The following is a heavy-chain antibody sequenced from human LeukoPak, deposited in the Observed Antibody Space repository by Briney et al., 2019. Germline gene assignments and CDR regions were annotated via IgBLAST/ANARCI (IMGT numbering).Heavy chain of an antibody. J-gene: IGHJ4*02. CDR2: VSIYNDNT. D-gene: IGHD3-9*01. Sequence: GASVKVSCKASGYSFTDYDFSWVRRAPGQGLEWLGWVSIYNDNTNYAREFQDRITMTTDISTSTAYMELKSLTSDDTAVYFCARTGHYQFDSWGQGTLVTVSS. CDR1: GYSFTDYD. V-gene: IGHV1-18*01. CDR3: ARTGHYQFDS.